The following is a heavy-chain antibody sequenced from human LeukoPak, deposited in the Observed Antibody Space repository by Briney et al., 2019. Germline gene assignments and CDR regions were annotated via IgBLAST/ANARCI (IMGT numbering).Heavy chain of an antibody. CDR2: INPNSGGT. Sequence: ASVKVSCKASGYTFTGYYMHWVRQAPGLGLEWMGWINPNSGGTNYAQKFQGRVTMTRDTSISTAYMELSRLRSDDTAVYYCASPYEWGEDAFDIWGQGTMVTVSS. D-gene: IGHD1-26*01. CDR3: ASPYEWGEDAFDI. CDR1: GYTFTGYY. J-gene: IGHJ3*02. V-gene: IGHV1-2*02.